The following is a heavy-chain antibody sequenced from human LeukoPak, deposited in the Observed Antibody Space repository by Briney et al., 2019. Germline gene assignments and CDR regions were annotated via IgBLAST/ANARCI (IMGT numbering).Heavy chain of an antibody. D-gene: IGHD4-17*01. CDR3: ASGSATVTTRSFDY. CDR2: ISYDGSNK. Sequence: GRPLRLSCAASGFIFSYYAMYWVRQAPGKGLEWVAVISYDGSNKYYADSVKGRFTISRDNSKNTLYLQMSSLRAEDTAVYYCASGSATVTTRSFDYWGQGTLVTVSS. V-gene: IGHV3-30*04. CDR1: GFIFSYYA. J-gene: IGHJ4*02.